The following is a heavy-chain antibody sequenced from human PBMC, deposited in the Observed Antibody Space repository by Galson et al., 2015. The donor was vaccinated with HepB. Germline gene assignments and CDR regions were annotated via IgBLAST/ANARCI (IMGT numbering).Heavy chain of an antibody. V-gene: IGHV1-18*01. CDR1: GYTFSTYS. J-gene: IGHJ5*02. D-gene: IGHD2-15*01. Sequence: SVKVSCKASGYTFSTYSITWVQQAPGQGLEWMGWINAYSRKTNYARQLQGRVTMTTDTSTSTAYIELRSLRSDDTAVYYCARGALVAVVDATQNNWFDPWGQGTLVTVSS. CDR3: ARGALVAVVDATQNNWFDP. CDR2: INAYSRKT.